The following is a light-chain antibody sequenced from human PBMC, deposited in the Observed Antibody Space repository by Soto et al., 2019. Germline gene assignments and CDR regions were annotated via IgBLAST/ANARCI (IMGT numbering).Light chain of an antibody. CDR1: SSNIGGNY. V-gene: IGLV1-47*01. Sequence: QLVLTQSPSASGTPGQRVTISCSGSSSNIGGNYVYWYQQLPGTAPKLLIYRNNQRPSGVPDRFSGSKSGASASLAISGLRSEDEADYYCAAWDDSLRGAVFGGGTQLTVL. CDR3: AAWDDSLRGAV. J-gene: IGLJ7*01. CDR2: RNN.